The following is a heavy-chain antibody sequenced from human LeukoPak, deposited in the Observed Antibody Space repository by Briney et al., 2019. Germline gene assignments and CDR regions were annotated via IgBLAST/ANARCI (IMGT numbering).Heavy chain of an antibody. CDR2: INHSGST. J-gene: IGHJ4*02. V-gene: IGHV4-34*01. Sequence: TSETLSLTCAVYGGSFSGYHWSWIRQPPGKGLEWIGEINHSGSTNYNPSLKSRVTISVDTSKNQFSLKLTSVTAADTAVYYCARGRGSGFPNYWGQGTLVTVSS. CDR1: GGSFSGYH. CDR3: ARGRGSGFPNY. D-gene: IGHD3-10*01.